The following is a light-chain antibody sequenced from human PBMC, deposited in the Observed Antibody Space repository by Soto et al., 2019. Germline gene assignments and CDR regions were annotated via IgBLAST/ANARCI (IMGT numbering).Light chain of an antibody. CDR2: GNI. Sequence: QSVLTQPPSVSGAPGQRVTISCTGSSSNFGAGYDVHWYQQRPGAAPKLLIFGNINRPSGAPDRLAGSKSGTSASLAITGLQAEDEGDYYCQSYDSTLSARYVFGTGTKVTVL. J-gene: IGLJ1*01. CDR1: SSNFGAGYD. V-gene: IGLV1-40*01. CDR3: QSYDSTLSARYV.